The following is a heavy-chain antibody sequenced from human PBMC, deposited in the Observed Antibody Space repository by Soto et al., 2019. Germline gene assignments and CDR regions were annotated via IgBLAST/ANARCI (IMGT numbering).Heavy chain of an antibody. CDR3: ARDIESVTAKHFFYYYAMDV. Sequence: GASVKVSCKASGCTFSNYALNWVRQAPGQGLEWMGGVSANNGNTNYAQNLQGRVSMTTDTSTSTAYMELRGLTFDDTAVYYCARDIESVTAKHFFYYYAMDVWGQGTTVTVSS. J-gene: IGHJ6*02. V-gene: IGHV1-18*01. CDR2: VSANNGNT. CDR1: GCTFSNYA. D-gene: IGHD2-15*01.